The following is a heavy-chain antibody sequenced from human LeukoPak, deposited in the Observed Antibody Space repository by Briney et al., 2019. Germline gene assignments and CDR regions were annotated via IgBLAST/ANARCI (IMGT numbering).Heavy chain of an antibody. CDR2: IRYDGSNK. D-gene: IGHD4-11*01. CDR3: AKEDYSNYYFDY. CDR1: GFTLSSYG. V-gene: IGHV3-30*02. J-gene: IGHJ4*02. Sequence: GGSLRLSCAASGFTLSSYGMHWVRQAPGKGLEWVAFIRYDGSNKYYADSVKGRFTISRDNSKNTLYLQMNSLRAEDTAVYYCAKEDYSNYYFDYWGQGTLVTVSS.